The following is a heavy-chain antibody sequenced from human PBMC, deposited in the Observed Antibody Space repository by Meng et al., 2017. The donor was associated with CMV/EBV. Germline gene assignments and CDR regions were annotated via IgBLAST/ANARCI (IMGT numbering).Heavy chain of an antibody. CDR1: GFTFSTFG. V-gene: IGHV3-21*01. D-gene: IGHD2-2*01. CDR2: ISSSSSYI. J-gene: IGHJ4*02. CDR3: ARDLPHCSSTSCQYYFDY. Sequence: GESLKISCAASGFTFSTFGMHWVRQAPGKGLEWVSSISSSSSYIYYADSVKGRFTISRDNAKNSLYLQMNSLRAEDTAVYYCARDLPHCSSTSCQYYFDYWGQGTLVTVSS.